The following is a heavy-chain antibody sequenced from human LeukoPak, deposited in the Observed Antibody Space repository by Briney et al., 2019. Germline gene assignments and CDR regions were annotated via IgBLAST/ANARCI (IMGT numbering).Heavy chain of an antibody. Sequence: GGSLRLSCAASGFTFSSYGMHWVRQAPGKGLEWVAFIRYDGSNKYYADSVKGRFTISRDNSKNTLYLQMNSLRAEDTAVYYCAKDGVLRYFDWLLEDDSGDAFDIWGQGTMVTVSS. D-gene: IGHD3-9*01. CDR2: IRYDGSNK. CDR1: GFTFSSYG. J-gene: IGHJ3*02. V-gene: IGHV3-30*02. CDR3: AKDGVLRYFDWLLEDDSGDAFDI.